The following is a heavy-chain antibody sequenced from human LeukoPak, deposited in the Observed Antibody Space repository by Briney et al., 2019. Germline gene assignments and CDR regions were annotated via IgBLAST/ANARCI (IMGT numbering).Heavy chain of an antibody. CDR1: GFTFSNYY. V-gene: IGHV3-11*01. CDR2: ISSTGSST. D-gene: IGHD3-22*01. J-gene: IGHJ5*01. Sequence: GGSLRLSCAASGFTFSNYYMSWIRQAPGKGLERVSYISSTGSSTYYADSVKGRFTISGDNAKNSLYLQMNSLRAEDTAVYYCARKTSSGPFDSWGQGTLVTVSS. CDR3: ARKTSSGPFDS.